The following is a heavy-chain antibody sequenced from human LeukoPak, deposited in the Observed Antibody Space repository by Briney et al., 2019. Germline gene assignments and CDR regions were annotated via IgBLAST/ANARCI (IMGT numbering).Heavy chain of an antibody. Sequence: SETLSLTCSVSGGSISSDRHYWGWIRQSSGKGLEWIGSIYYGGSTYQNPSLKSRLTLSVDISKNQFSLKLTSVTAADTGVYFCAGRTEGAIDSPIFESWGQGRLVTVSS. J-gene: IGHJ4*02. CDR2: IYYGGST. V-gene: IGHV4-39*01. CDR1: GGSISSDRHY. D-gene: IGHD3/OR15-3a*01. CDR3: AGRTEGAIDSPIFES.